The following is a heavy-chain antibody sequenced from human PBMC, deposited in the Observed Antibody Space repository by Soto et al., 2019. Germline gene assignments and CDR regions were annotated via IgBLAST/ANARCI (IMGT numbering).Heavy chain of an antibody. CDR1: GFTFDDYA. J-gene: IGHJ4*02. CDR3: AKDIVWRGHSSGWYYFDY. Sequence: HPGGSLRLSCAASGFTFDDYAMHWVRQAPGKGLEWVSGISWNSGSIGYADSVKGRFTISRDNAKNSLYLQMNSLRAEDTALYYCAKDIVWRGHSSGWYYFDYWGQGTLVTVSS. D-gene: IGHD6-19*01. V-gene: IGHV3-9*01. CDR2: ISWNSGSI.